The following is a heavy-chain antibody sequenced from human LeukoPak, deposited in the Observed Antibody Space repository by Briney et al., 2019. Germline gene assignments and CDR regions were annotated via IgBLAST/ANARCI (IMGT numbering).Heavy chain of an antibody. J-gene: IGHJ3*02. CDR1: GGSISSYY. CDR3: ASMVRGVIRRDDAFDI. CDR2: IYTSGST. D-gene: IGHD3-10*01. Sequence: SETLSLTCTVSGGSISSYYWSWIRQPAGKGLEWIGRIYTSGSTNYNPSLKSRVTMSVDTSKNQFSLKLSSVTAADTAVYYCASMVRGVIRRDDAFDIWGQGTMDTVSS. V-gene: IGHV4-4*07.